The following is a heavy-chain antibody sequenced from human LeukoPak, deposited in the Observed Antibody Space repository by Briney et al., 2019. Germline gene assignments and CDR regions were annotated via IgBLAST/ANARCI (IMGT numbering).Heavy chain of an antibody. D-gene: IGHD6-19*01. J-gene: IGHJ4*02. CDR3: ARGLRSGWSHSSYYFDY. CDR1: GYTFTSYD. V-gene: IGHV1-8*01. CDR2: MNPNSGNT. Sequence: ASVTVSCKASGYTFTSYDINWVRQATGQGLEWMGWMNPNSGNTGYAQKFQGRVTMTRNTSISTAYMELSSLRSEDTAVYYCARGLRSGWSHSSYYFDYWGQGTLVTVSS.